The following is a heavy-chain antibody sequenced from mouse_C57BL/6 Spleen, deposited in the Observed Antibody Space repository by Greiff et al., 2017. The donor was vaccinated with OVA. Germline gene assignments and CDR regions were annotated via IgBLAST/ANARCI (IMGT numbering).Heavy chain of an antibody. CDR1: GFTFSSYT. V-gene: IGHV5-9*01. CDR2: ISGGGGNT. CDR3: ARRGGNYPYFDY. J-gene: IGHJ2*01. Sequence: EVQGVESGGGLVKPGGSLKLSCAASGFTFSSYTMSWVRQTPEKRLEWVATISGGGGNTYYPDSVKGRFTISRDNAKNTLYLQMSSLRSEDTALYYCARRGGNYPYFDYWGQGTTLTVSS. D-gene: IGHD2-1*01.